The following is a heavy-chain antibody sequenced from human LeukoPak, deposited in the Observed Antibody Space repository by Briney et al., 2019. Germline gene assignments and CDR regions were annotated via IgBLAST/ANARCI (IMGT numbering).Heavy chain of an antibody. Sequence: ASVKVSCKASGGTFSSYAISWVRQAPGQGLEWMGGIIPIFGTANYAQKFQGRVTITADESTSTAYMELSSLRSEDTAVYYCARARPGYGDYYYYGMDVWGQGTTVTVSS. D-gene: IGHD4-17*01. CDR1: GGTFSSYA. V-gene: IGHV1-69*13. CDR2: IIPIFGTA. CDR3: ARARPGYGDYYYYGMDV. J-gene: IGHJ6*02.